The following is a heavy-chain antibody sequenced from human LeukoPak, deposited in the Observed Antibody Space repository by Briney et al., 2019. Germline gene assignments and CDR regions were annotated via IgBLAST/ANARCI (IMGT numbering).Heavy chain of an antibody. D-gene: IGHD3-10*01. CDR2: IRYDGSNK. CDR3: AKDELAHEAGVYMYYFDY. Sequence: GGSLRLSCAASGFTFSSYGMHWVRQAPGKGLEWVAFIRYDGSNKYYADSVKGRFTISRDNSKNTLYLQMNSLRAEDTAVYYCAKDELAHEAGVYMYYFDYWGQGTLVTVSS. V-gene: IGHV3-30*02. J-gene: IGHJ4*02. CDR1: GFTFSSYG.